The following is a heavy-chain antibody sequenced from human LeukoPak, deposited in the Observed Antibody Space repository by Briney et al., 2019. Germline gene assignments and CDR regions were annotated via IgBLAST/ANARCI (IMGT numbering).Heavy chain of an antibody. Sequence: SETLSLTCTVSGGSISSYYWSWIRQPPGKGLEWIGYIYYSGSTNYNPSLKSRVTISVDTSKNQFSLKLSSVTAADTAVYYCARDRYYYDSSGYSRYDDAFDIWGQGTMVTVSS. D-gene: IGHD3-22*01. CDR3: ARDRYYYDSSGYSRYDDAFDI. CDR2: IYYSGST. J-gene: IGHJ3*02. CDR1: GGSISSYY. V-gene: IGHV4-59*01.